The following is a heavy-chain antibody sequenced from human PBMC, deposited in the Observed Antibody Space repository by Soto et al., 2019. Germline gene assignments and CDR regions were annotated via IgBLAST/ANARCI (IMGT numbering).Heavy chain of an antibody. CDR1: GGSISSGGYY. J-gene: IGHJ4*02. Sequence: QVQLRESGPGLVKPSQTLSLTCTVSGGSISSGGYYWNWIRQHPGRGLEWIGYIYYSGSTYYNPSLKSRVAISVDTSENQFSLKLSSVTAADTAVYYCARNGVEFFYFDDWGQGTLVTVSS. V-gene: IGHV4-31*03. CDR2: IYYSGST. CDR3: ARNGVEFFYFDD. D-gene: IGHD4-17*01.